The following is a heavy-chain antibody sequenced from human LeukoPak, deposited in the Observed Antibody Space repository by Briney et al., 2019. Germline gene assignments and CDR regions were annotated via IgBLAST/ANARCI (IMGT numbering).Heavy chain of an antibody. CDR1: GFTFSDYA. V-gene: IGHV3-23*01. D-gene: IGHD2-2*02. Sequence: PGGSLRLSCAASGFTFSDYAMNWVRQAPGKRPEWVSVVGGGGETFYTDSVKGRFTISRDNSKSTLSLQMDSLRPEDTAVYYCARYRHLGYWGQGTLVTVSS. J-gene: IGHJ4*02. CDR2: VGGGGET. CDR3: ARYRHLGY.